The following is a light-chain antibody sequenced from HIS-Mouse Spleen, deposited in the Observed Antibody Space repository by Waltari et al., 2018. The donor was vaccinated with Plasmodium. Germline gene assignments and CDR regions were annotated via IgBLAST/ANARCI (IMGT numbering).Light chain of an antibody. J-gene: IGLJ3*02. Sequence: SYELTQPPSASVSPGQTARITCSGHALPKKSAYRYQQKSGQAPVLVIYEDSKRPSGIPERFSGSSSGTMATLTISGAQVEDEADYYCYSTDSSGNHRVFGGGTKLTVL. CDR1: ALPKKS. CDR3: YSTDSSGNHRV. V-gene: IGLV3-10*01. CDR2: EDS.